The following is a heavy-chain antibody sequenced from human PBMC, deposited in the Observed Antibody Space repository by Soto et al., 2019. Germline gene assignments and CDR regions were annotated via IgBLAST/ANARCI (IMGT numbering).Heavy chain of an antibody. CDR1: SDTFNNYA. CDR2: IIPVFGTT. Sequence: QVQLVQSGAEVKMPGSSVKVSCRASSDTFNNYAISSVRQAPGLGLGWMGGIIPVFGTTNYAQKFQGRVTITADASTTTAYMELSSLRSKDTAVYYCARERQLAAHGMDVWGQGTTVTVSS. J-gene: IGHJ6*02. D-gene: IGHD6-6*01. CDR3: ARERQLAAHGMDV. V-gene: IGHV1-69*01.